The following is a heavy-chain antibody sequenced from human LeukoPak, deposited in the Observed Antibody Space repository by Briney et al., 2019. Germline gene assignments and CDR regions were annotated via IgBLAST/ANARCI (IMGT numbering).Heavy chain of an antibody. CDR1: GGSFSGYY. D-gene: IGHD3-10*01. J-gene: IGHJ4*02. Sequence: SETLSLTCAVYGGSFSGYYWSWIRQPPGKGLEWIGEVNHSGSTKYSPSLKSRVTISVDTSKNQFSLKLSSVTAADTAVYYCARTRYYYNSRSYGAPYYFDYWGQGTLVTVSS. CDR2: VNHSGST. CDR3: ARTRYYYNSRSYGAPYYFDY. V-gene: IGHV4-34*01.